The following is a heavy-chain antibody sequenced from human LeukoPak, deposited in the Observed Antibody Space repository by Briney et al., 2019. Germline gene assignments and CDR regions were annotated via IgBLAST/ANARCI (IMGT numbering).Heavy chain of an antibody. J-gene: IGHJ6*02. D-gene: IGHD3-9*01. Sequence: SETLSLTCTVSGGSISSYYWSWIRQPPGKGLEWIGYIYYSGSTNYNPSLKSRVTISVDTSKNQFSLKLSSVTAADTAVYYCATTNYDILTGYRYGMDVWGQGTTVTVSS. CDR1: GGSISSYY. CDR2: IYYSGST. CDR3: ATTNYDILTGYRYGMDV. V-gene: IGHV4-59*08.